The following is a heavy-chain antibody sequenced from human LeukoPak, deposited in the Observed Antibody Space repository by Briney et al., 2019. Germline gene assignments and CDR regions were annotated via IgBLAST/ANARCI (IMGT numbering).Heavy chain of an antibody. Sequence: ASVTVSCKASGYSFTSNYIHWVRQAPGQGLEWMGMIYPRDGSTSYAQKFQGRVTVTRDTSTSTVHMELSGLRSEDTAVYYCARDQEAFDYGGQGTLVTVSS. CDR2: IYPRDGST. V-gene: IGHV1-46*01. CDR1: GYSFTSNY. J-gene: IGHJ4*02. CDR3: ARDQEAFDY.